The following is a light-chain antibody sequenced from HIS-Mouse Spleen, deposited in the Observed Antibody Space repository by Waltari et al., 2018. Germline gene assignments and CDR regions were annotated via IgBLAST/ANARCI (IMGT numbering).Light chain of an antibody. V-gene: IGLV3-10*01. CDR3: YSTDSSGNHRV. CDR2: EDS. CDR1: ALPKKY. J-gene: IGLJ2*01. Sequence: SYELTQPPSVSVSPGQTARITCSGDALPKKYAYWYQQKSGQAPGLVIYEDSQRPSGIPERFSGASSGTMATLTISVAQVEDEAAYYCYSTDSSGNHRVFGGGTKLTVL.